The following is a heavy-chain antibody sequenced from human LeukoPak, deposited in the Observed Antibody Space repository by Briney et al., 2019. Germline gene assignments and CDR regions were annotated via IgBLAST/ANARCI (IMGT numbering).Heavy chain of an antibody. V-gene: IGHV1-18*01. CDR2: ISAYSGDT. CDR1: GYTFTSYG. D-gene: IGHD1-14*01. CDR3: AKETPNTGWFDP. J-gene: IGHJ5*02. Sequence: GASVKVSCKASGYTFTSYGISWVRQAPGQGLEWMGWISAYSGDTNYAQRFQGRVTLTRDTSTSTVYMELSSLRSEDTAIYYCAKETPNTGWFDPWGQGTLVTVSS.